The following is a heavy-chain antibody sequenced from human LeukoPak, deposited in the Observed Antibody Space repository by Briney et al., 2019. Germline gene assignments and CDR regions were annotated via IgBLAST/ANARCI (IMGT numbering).Heavy chain of an antibody. CDR3: AKDKEAYDFWSGYFPGPDDY. V-gene: IGHV3-11*01. D-gene: IGHD3-3*01. Sequence: GGSLRLSCTASGFTFSDYYMSWIRQAPGRGLEWVSYVSQSGSTIYYADSVKGRFTISRDNSKNTLYLQMNSLRAEDTAVYYCAKDKEAYDFWSGYFPGPDDYWGQGTLVTVSS. CDR1: GFTFSDYY. J-gene: IGHJ4*02. CDR2: VSQSGSTI.